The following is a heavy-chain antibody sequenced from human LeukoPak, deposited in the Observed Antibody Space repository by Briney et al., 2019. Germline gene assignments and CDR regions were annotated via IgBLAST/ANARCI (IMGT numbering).Heavy chain of an antibody. CDR2: INPNNGGT. CDR3: TRGVLPARFDS. Sequence: ASVKVSCEASGYTFTSYDINWVRQAPGQGFEWMGWINPNNGGTNYAQKSQGRVTMTRDTSTSTVYMELSSLSDDTAVYYCTRGVLPARFDSWGQGTLVTVSS. D-gene: IGHD2-2*01. V-gene: IGHV1-2*02. CDR1: GYTFTSYD. J-gene: IGHJ5*01.